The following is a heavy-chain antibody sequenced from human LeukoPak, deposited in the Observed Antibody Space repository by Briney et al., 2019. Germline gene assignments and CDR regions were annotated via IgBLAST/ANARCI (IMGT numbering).Heavy chain of an antibody. J-gene: IGHJ4*02. D-gene: IGHD1-26*01. CDR3: ARWWEQAYYFDY. Sequence: GASVKVSCKASGHTFTSYAMHWVRQAPGQRLEWMGWINAGNGNTKYSQKFQGRVTITRDTSASTAYMELSSLRSEDTAVYYCARWWEQAYYFDYWGQGTLVTVSS. CDR1: GHTFTSYA. V-gene: IGHV1-3*01. CDR2: INAGNGNT.